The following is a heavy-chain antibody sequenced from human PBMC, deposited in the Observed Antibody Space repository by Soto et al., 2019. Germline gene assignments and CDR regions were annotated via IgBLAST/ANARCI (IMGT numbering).Heavy chain of an antibody. J-gene: IGHJ6*04. CDR3: ARDYVSCGGRCSAYGMDV. V-gene: IGHV1-46*01. Sequence: ASVKVSCKASGYTFTSYYMHWVRQAPGQGLEWMGIINPSGGSTSYAQKFQGRVTMTRDTSTSTVYMELSSLRSEDTAVYYCARDYVSCGGRCSAYGMDVWGKGTTVTVSS. CDR2: INPSGGST. D-gene: IGHD2-15*01. CDR1: GYTFTSYY.